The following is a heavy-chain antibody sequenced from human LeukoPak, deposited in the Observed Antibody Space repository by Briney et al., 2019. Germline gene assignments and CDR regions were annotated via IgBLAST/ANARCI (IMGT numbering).Heavy chain of an antibody. J-gene: IGHJ6*03. CDR2: INPNSGGT. CDR3: ARGSSSPPPSKGYYMDV. V-gene: IGHV1-2*02. D-gene: IGHD6-6*01. Sequence: GASVKVSCKASGYTFTGYYMHWVRQAPGQGLEWMGWINPNSGGTNYAQKFQGRVTMTRDTSISTAYMELSRLRSDDTAVYYCARGSSSPPPSKGYYMDVWGKGTTVTVSS. CDR1: GYTFTGYY.